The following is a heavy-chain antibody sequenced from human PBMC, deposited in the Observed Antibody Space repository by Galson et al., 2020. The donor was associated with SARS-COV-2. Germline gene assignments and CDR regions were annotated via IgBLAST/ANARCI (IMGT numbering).Heavy chain of an antibody. J-gene: IGHJ4*02. V-gene: IGHV4-31*03. D-gene: IGHD3-3*01. CDR3: ARAAARITIFGVVMCHFDY. Sequence: SETLSLTCTVSGGSISSGGYYWSWIRQHPGKGLEWIGYIYYSGSTYYNPSLKSRVTISVDTSKNQFSLKLSSVTAADTAVYYCARAAARITIFGVVMCHFDYWGQGTLVTVSS. CDR2: IYYSGST. CDR1: GGSISSGGYY.